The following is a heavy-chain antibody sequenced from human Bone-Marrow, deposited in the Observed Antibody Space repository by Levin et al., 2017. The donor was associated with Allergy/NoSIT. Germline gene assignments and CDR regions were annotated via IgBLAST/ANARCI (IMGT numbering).Heavy chain of an antibody. CDR1: GGPLSGNW. CDR3: VKHSDGGFDP. Sequence: PSETLSLTCAVSGGPLSGNWWSWIRQPPGKGPEWIGYIYYRGTTSYSPSLKSRVTISADTSKNQFSLKLNSVNAADTAVYYCVKHSDGGFDPWGQGTLVIVSS. D-gene: IGHD3-10*01. CDR2: IYYRGTT. V-gene: IGHV4-59*01. J-gene: IGHJ5*02.